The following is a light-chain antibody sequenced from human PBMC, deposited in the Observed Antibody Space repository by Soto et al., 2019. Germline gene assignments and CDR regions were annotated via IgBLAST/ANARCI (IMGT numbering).Light chain of an antibody. CDR1: SSVVGTYDL. V-gene: IGLV2-23*01. Sequence: SALTQPASVSGSPGQSIAISCTGTSSVVGTYDLVSWYQQHPGKAPKLMIYEGSKRPSGVSDRFSGSKSGNTASLTISGLQAEDEADHFCSSSAASSTFVFGTGTKVTVL. CDR3: SSSAASSTFV. CDR2: EGS. J-gene: IGLJ1*01.